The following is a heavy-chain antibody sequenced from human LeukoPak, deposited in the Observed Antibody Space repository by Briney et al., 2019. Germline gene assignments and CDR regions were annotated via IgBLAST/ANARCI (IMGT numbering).Heavy chain of an antibody. CDR2: IIPIFGTA. Sequence: SVKVSCKASGGTFSSYGLSWVRRAPGHGLEWMGRIIPIFGTANYAQKFQGRVTITTDESTNTAYLELSSLRSEDTAVYYCARDPGGMTIDWLEGYYFQYWGQGTLVTVSS. CDR1: GGTFSSYG. D-gene: IGHD3-9*01. J-gene: IGHJ4*02. CDR3: ARDPGGMTIDWLEGYYFQY. V-gene: IGHV1-69*05.